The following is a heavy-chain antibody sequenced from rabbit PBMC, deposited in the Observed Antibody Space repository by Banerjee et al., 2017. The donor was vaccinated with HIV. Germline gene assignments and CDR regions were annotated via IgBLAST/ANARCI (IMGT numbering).Heavy chain of an antibody. D-gene: IGHD6-1*01. CDR2: IYTGSSGST. J-gene: IGHJ6*01. Sequence: QEQLVEYGGDLVQPEGSLTLTCTASGLDFSSSYWICWVRQAPGKGLEWIACIYTGSSGSTYDASWAKGRFTISKTSSTTVTLQMTSLTAADTATYFCARDPGYGYAGYAYATVEYGMDLWGQGTLVTVS. V-gene: IGHV1S45*01. CDR3: ARDPGYGYAGYAYATVEYGMDL. CDR1: GLDFSSSYW.